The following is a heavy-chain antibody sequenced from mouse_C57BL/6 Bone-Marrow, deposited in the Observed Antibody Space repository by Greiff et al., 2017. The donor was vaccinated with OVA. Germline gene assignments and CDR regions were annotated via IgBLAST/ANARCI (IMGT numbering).Heavy chain of an antibody. Sequence: VQLQQPGAELVRPGTSVKLSCKASGYTFTSYWMHWVKQRPGQGLEWIGVIDPSDSYTNYNQKFKGKATLTVDTSSSTAYMQLSSLTSEDSAVYYCARDYSPYGGQGTTLTVSS. V-gene: IGHV1-59*01. D-gene: IGHD2-12*01. J-gene: IGHJ2*01. CDR3: ARDYSPY. CDR1: GYTFTSYW. CDR2: IDPSDSYT.